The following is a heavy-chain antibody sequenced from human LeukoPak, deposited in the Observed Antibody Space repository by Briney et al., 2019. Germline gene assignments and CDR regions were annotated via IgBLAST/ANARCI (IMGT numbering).Heavy chain of an antibody. CDR3: ARGKGDEYSSSSAFSEAYYFDY. CDR2: INHSGST. CDR1: GGSFSGYY. J-gene: IGHJ4*02. Sequence: PSETLSLTCAVYGGSFSGYYWSWIRQPPGKGLEWIGEINHSGSTNYNPSLKSRVTISVDTSKNQFSLKLSSVTAADTAVYYCARGKGDEYSSSSAFSEAYYFDYWGQGTLVTVSS. V-gene: IGHV4-34*01. D-gene: IGHD6-6*01.